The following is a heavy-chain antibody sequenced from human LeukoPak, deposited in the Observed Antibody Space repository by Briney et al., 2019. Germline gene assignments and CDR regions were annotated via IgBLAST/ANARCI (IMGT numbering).Heavy chain of an antibody. D-gene: IGHD1-26*01. V-gene: IGHV4-39*01. Sequence: PSETLSLTCTVSGGSTSSSSYYWGWIRQPPGKGLEWIGSIYYSGSTYYNPSLKSRVTISVDTSKNQFSLKLRSVTAADTAVYYCARHSMYNWSSIDYWGQGTMVTVSS. CDR3: ARHSMYNWSSIDY. CDR1: GGSTSSSSYY. CDR2: IYYSGST. J-gene: IGHJ4*02.